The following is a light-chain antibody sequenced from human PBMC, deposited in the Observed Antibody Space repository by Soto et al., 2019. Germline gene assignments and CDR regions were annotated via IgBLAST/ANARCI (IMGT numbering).Light chain of an antibody. CDR3: QQSYTTPIT. CDR2: AAS. J-gene: IGKJ5*01. CDR1: QTISSH. Sequence: DIQMTQSPSSLSASVGDRAIITCRASQTISSHLNWYQQKPGKAPNLLVYAASSLQSGVPSRFTGSGSGTDFTLTISSLQPEDFATYFCQQSYTTPITFSQGTRLEIK. V-gene: IGKV1-39*01.